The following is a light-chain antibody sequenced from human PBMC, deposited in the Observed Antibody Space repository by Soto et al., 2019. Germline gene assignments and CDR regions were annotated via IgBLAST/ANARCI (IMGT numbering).Light chain of an antibody. CDR2: DAS. V-gene: IGKV3-11*01. CDR1: QSVSIY. CDR3: QQRKYWPPIT. J-gene: IGKJ5*01. Sequence: EVVLTQSPATLSLSPGERATLSCRASQSVSIYLAWYQLKPGQPPRLLIYDASNRATGIPARFSGSGSGTDFTLTISSLEPEDFAVYYCQQRKYWPPITFGQGTRLEIK.